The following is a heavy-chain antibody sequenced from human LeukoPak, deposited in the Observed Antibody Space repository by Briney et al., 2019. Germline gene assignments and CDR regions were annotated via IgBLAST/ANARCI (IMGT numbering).Heavy chain of an antibody. CDR3: AREKLSGYEPTDY. D-gene: IGHD5-12*01. CDR2: ISYDGSNK. J-gene: IGHJ4*02. CDR1: GFTFSSYA. Sequence: GGSLRLSCAASGFTFSSYAMHWVRQAPGKGLEWVAVISYDGSNKYYADSVKGRFTISRDNSKNTLYLQMNSLRAEDTAVYYCAREKLSGYEPTDYWGQGTLVTVSS. V-gene: IGHV3-30-3*01.